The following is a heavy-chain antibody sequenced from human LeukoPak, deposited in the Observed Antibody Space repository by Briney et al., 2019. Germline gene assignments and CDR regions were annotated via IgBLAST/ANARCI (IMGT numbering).Heavy chain of an antibody. J-gene: IGHJ4*02. V-gene: IGHV4-39*07. Sequence: PSETLSLTCTVSGGSISSSSYYWSWIRQPPGKGLEWIVEINHSGSTNYNPSLKSRVTISVDTSKNQFSLKLSSVTAADTAVYYCARTPYDYVWGSYRYGVDYWGQGTLVTVSP. CDR2: INHSGST. D-gene: IGHD3-16*02. CDR1: GGSISSSSYY. CDR3: ARTPYDYVWGSYRYGVDY.